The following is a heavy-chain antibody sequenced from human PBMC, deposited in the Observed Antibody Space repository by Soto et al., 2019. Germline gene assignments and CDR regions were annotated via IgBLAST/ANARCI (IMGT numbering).Heavy chain of an antibody. J-gene: IGHJ5*02. D-gene: IGHD2-2*01. V-gene: IGHV3-23*01. CDR1: GFTFSSYA. CDR3: ARDLPSPYCSSTSCYLGEGLDP. Sequence: GGSLRLSCAASGFTFSSYAMSWVRQAPGKGLEWVSAISGSGGSTYYADSVKGRFTISRENAKNSMYLQMNSLRAEDTGVYYCARDLPSPYCSSTSCYLGEGLDPWGKGTLGTVAS. CDR2: ISGSGGST.